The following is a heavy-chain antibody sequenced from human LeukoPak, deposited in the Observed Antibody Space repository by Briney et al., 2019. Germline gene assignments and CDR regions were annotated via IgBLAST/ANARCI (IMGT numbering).Heavy chain of an antibody. CDR2: INPSGGST. D-gene: IGHD3-3*01. Sequence: GASVKVSCKASGYTFTGYYMHWVRQAPGQGLEWMGIINPSGGSTSYAQKFQGRVTMTRDTSTSTVYMELSSLRSEDTAVYYCARDWGATEGYDFWSGYLRYYYYGMDVWGQGTTVTVSS. J-gene: IGHJ6*02. CDR3: ARDWGATEGYDFWSGYLRYYYYGMDV. CDR1: GYTFTGYY. V-gene: IGHV1-46*01.